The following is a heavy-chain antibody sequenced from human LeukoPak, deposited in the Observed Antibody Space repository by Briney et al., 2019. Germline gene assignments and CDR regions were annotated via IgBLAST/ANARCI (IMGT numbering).Heavy chain of an antibody. CDR2: IYSGGST. CDR1: GFTFSDYY. V-gene: IGHV3-66*01. D-gene: IGHD3-22*01. CDR3: ARDLTMIVTPLGAFDI. Sequence: GGSLRLSCAASGFTFSDYYMSWIRQAPGKGLEWVSVIYSGGSTSYADSVKGRFSISRDISKNTLYLQMNSLRAEDTAVYYCARDLTMIVTPLGAFDIWGQGTMVTVSS. J-gene: IGHJ3*02.